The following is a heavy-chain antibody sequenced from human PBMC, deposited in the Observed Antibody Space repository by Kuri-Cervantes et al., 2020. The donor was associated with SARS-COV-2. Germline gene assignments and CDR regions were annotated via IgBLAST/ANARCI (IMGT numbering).Heavy chain of an antibody. V-gene: IGHV1-2*04. CDR1: GYTFTRYY. CDR3: ARSTPLRRLVVIPQGGAFDI. D-gene: IGHD2-21*01. Sequence: FCSASGYTFTRYYMHWVRRAPGQGLEWMGWINPNSGGTNYAQKFQGWVTMTRDTSISTVYMGLSRLRSDNTAVYYCARSTPLRRLVVIPQGGAFDIWGQGTMVTVSS. CDR2: INPNSGGT. J-gene: IGHJ3*02.